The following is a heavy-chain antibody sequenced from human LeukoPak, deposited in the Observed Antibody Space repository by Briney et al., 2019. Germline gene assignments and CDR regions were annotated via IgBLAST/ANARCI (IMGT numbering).Heavy chain of an antibody. CDR1: GLTISSYA. V-gene: IGHV3-23*01. CDR3: AKSYGRGLSWYFDY. Sequence: GGSRRLSCAASGLTISSYAMSWVRQAPGKGLEWVSAISGSGGSTYYADSVKGRFTISRDNSKNTLYLQMNSLRAEDTAVYYCAKSYGRGLSWYFDYWGQGTLVTVSS. CDR2: ISGSGGST. D-gene: IGHD3-10*01. J-gene: IGHJ4*02.